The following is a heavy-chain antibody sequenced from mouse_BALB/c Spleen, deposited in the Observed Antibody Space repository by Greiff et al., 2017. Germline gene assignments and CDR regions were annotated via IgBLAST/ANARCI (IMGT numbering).Heavy chain of an antibody. D-gene: IGHD4-1*01. Sequence: VQLQQSGPQLVRPGASVKISCKASGYSFTSYWMHWVKQRPGQGLEWIGMIDPSDSETRLNQKFKDKATLTVDKSSSTAYMQLSSPTSEDSAVYYCARGRNWDVDFDVWGAGTTVTVSS. CDR3: ARGRNWDVDFDV. V-gene: IGHV1S127*01. CDR2: IDPSDSET. CDR1: GYSFTSYW. J-gene: IGHJ1*01.